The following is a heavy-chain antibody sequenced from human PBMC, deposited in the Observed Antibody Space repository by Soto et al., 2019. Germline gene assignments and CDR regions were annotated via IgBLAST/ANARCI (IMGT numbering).Heavy chain of an antibody. CDR2: INSDGSST. CDR3: ARGYDYVWGSYLIFDY. V-gene: IGHV3-74*01. D-gene: IGHD3-16*02. J-gene: IGHJ4*02. Sequence: GGSLRLSCAASGFTFNSYWMHWVRQAPGKGLVWVSRINSDGSSTSYADSVKGRFTISRDNAKNTLYLQMNSLRAEDTAVYYCARGYDYVWGSYLIFDYWGQGTLVTVSS. CDR1: GFTFNSYW.